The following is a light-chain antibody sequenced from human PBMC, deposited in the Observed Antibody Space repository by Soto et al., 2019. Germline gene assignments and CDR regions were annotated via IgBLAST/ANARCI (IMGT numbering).Light chain of an antibody. CDR3: QQYGSTPPFT. V-gene: IGKV3-20*01. CDR1: QSVSSSY. Sequence: IVLTQSPGTMSLSPGERATLSCRASQSVSSSYLAWYQQKPGQAPRLLIYGASSRATGIPDRFSGSGSGTDFTLIISRLEPEDFAVYYCQQYGSTPPFTFGPGAKVDI. CDR2: GAS. J-gene: IGKJ3*01.